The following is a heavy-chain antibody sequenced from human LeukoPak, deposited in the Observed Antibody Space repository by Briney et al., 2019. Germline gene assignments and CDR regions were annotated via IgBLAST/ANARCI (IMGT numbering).Heavy chain of an antibody. CDR3: ARDAGVFVEMATITSFDY. CDR2: IYYSGST. V-gene: IGHV4-39*02. J-gene: IGHJ4*02. D-gene: IGHD5-24*01. Sequence: SETLSLTCTVSGGSISSSSYYWGWIRQPRGKGLEWIGSIYYSGSTYYNPSLKSRVTISVDTSKNQFSLKLSSVTAADTAVYYCARDAGVFVEMATITSFDYWGQGTLVTVSS. CDR1: GGSISSSSYY.